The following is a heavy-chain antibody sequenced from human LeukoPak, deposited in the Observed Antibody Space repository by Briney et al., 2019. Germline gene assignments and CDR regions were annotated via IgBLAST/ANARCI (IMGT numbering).Heavy chain of an antibody. D-gene: IGHD4-17*01. CDR3: ARVMPLNYGDYKRGAFDI. J-gene: IGHJ3*02. V-gene: IGHV3-48*02. CDR1: GFTFSSYS. Sequence: SGGSLRLSCAASGFTFSSYSMNWVRQAPGKGLEWVSYISSSSSTIYYADSVKGRFTISRDNAKNSLYLQMNSLRDEDTAVYYCARVMPLNYGDYKRGAFDIWGQGTMVTVSS. CDR2: ISSSSSTI.